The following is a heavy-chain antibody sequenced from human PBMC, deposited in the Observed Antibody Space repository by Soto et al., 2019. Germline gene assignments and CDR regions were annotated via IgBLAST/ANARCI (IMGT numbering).Heavy chain of an antibody. V-gene: IGHV3-30*13. Sequence: QAQLVESGGGVVQPGRSLRLSCAASGFTFSSYGMHWVRQAPGTGLEWVAVISYDGGLQHYADSVKGRFTISRDNSKNRVCLQMDSLRAEDTAVYYCVSDRGYGHASVPYSWGQGTLVSASS. CDR1: GFTFSSYG. CDR3: VSDRGYGHASVPYS. D-gene: IGHD5-18*01. J-gene: IGHJ4*02. CDR2: ISYDGGLQ.